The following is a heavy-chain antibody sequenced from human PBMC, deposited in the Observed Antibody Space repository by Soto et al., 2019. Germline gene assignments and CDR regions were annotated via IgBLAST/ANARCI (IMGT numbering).Heavy chain of an antibody. CDR1: GFTFSSYA. Sequence: EVQLLESGGGLVQPGGSLRLSCAASGFTFSSYAMSWVRQAPGKGLEWVSAISGSGGSTYYADSVKGRFTISRDNSKNPLYLQMNSLRAEYTAVYYCAKDGGYSYGYSPRYYYGMDVWGQGTTVTVSS. J-gene: IGHJ6*02. CDR2: ISGSGGST. V-gene: IGHV3-23*01. CDR3: AKDGGYSYGYSPRYYYGMDV. D-gene: IGHD5-18*01.